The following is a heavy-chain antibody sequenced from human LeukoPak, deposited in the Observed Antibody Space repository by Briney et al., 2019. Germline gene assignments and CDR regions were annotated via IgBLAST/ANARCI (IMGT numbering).Heavy chain of an antibody. CDR2: INPNSGGT. CDR3: ARVAPDYGDYFDY. D-gene: IGHD4-17*01. V-gene: IGHV1-2*02. J-gene: IGHJ4*02. CDR1: GYTFTGYY. Sequence: GASVKVSCKASGYTFTGYYMHWVRQAPGQGLEWMGWINPNSGGTNYAQKFQGRVTMTGDTSISTAYMELSRLRSDDTAVYYCARVAPDYGDYFDYWGQGTLVTVS.